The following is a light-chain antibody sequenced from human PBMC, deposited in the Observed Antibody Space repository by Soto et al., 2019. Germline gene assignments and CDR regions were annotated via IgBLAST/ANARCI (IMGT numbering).Light chain of an antibody. V-gene: IGKV3-15*01. CDR2: GAS. CDR3: KQYKEWPPFT. Sequence: ELVMTQSPATLSVSPGETATLSCRASQSVSNNVAWYQQKPGQAPRLLILGASTRATGIPARFSGSGSGTEFTLSTSSLQSEGFSAYYCKQYKEWPPFTFGQGTRLEIK. J-gene: IGKJ5*01. CDR1: QSVSNN.